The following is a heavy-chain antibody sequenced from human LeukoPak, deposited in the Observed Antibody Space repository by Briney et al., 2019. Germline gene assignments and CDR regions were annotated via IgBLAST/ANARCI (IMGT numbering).Heavy chain of an antibody. CDR1: GGSISSSSYY. D-gene: IGHD2-2*01. CDR3: ARVGCSSTSCPPRSNWFDP. Sequence: SETLSLTCTVSGGSISSSSYYWGWIRQPPGKGLEWIGSIYYSGSTYYNPSLKSRVTISIDTSRNQFSLKLSSVTAADTAVYYCARVGCSSTSCPPRSNWFDPWGQGTLVTVSS. CDR2: IYYSGST. V-gene: IGHV4-39*07. J-gene: IGHJ5*02.